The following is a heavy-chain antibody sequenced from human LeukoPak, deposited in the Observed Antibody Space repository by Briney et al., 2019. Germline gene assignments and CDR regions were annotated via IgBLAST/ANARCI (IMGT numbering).Heavy chain of an antibody. V-gene: IGHV4-38-2*01. CDR2: IYYSGST. D-gene: IGHD3-10*01. CDR1: GGSFSGYY. Sequence: SETLSLTCAVYGGSFSGYYWGWIRQPPGKGLEWIGSIYYSGSTYYNSSLKSRVTISVDTSKNQFSLKLSSLTAADTAVYYCARAEGGLWFGEGQMDVWGKGTTVTVSS. CDR3: ARAEGGLWFGEGQMDV. J-gene: IGHJ6*04.